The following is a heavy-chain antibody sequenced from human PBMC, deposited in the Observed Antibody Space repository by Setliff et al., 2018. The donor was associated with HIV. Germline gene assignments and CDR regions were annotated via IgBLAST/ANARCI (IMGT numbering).Heavy chain of an antibody. CDR2: INTKTGNP. J-gene: IGHJ4*02. D-gene: IGHD6-13*01. CDR3: ATILVNQQPYRYFDY. Sequence: ASVKVSCKASGYTFTSYAMNWVRQAPGQGLEWLGWINTKTGNPTYVQGFPGQFVFSLDTSVSTAYLEISSLRVEDTAVYFCATILVNQQPYRYFDYWGQGTLVTVSS. CDR1: GYTFTSYA. V-gene: IGHV7-4-1*02.